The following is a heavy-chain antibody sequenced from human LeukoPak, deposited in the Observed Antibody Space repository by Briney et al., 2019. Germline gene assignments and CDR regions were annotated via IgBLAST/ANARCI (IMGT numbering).Heavy chain of an antibody. V-gene: IGHV4-34*01. CDR1: GGSFSGYY. D-gene: IGHD6-19*01. Sequence: PSETLSLTCAVYGGSFSGYYWSWIRQPPGKGLEWIGEINHSGSTNYNPSLKSRVTISVDTSKNQFSLKLSSVTAADTAVYYRARERAVAGLDYWGQGTLVTVSS. CDR2: INHSGST. J-gene: IGHJ4*02. CDR3: ARERAVAGLDY.